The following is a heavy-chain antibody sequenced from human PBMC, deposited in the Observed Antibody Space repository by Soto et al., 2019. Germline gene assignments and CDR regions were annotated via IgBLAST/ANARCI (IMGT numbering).Heavy chain of an antibody. J-gene: IGHJ3*02. V-gene: IGHV1-69*01. CDR2: IIPIFGTA. CDR3: ASNLYDYVWGSYRYGAFDI. Sequence: QVQLVQSGAEVKKPGSSVKVSCKASGGTFSSYAIGWVRQAPGQGLEWMGGIIPIFGTANYAQKFQGRVTITADESTSTAYMELSSLRSEDTAVYYCASNLYDYVWGSYRYGAFDIWGQGTMVTVSS. D-gene: IGHD3-16*02. CDR1: GGTFSSYA.